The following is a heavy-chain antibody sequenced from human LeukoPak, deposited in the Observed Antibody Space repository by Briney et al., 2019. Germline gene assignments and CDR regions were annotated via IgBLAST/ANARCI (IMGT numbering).Heavy chain of an antibody. V-gene: IGHV4-38-2*02. CDR1: GYSISSGYY. Sequence: PSETLSLTCTVSGYSISSGYYWGWIRQPPGKGLEWIGSFYDSGNTYYNPSLKSRVTISVDTSKNQFSLKLSSVTAADTAVYYCARGGGCSGGSCYYMDVWGKGTTVTVSS. J-gene: IGHJ6*03. CDR3: ARGGGCSGGSCYYMDV. D-gene: IGHD2-15*01. CDR2: FYDSGNT.